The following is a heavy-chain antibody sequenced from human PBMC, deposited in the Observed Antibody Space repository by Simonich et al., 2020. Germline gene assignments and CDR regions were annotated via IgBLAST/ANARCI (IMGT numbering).Heavy chain of an antibody. CDR2: IKQDGSEK. Sequence: EVQLVESGGGLVQPGGSLRLSCAASGFTFSSYWMSWVRQAQGKGLEWVAKIKQDGSEKYYVESVKGRFTISRDNAKNSLYLQMNSLRAEDTAVYYCACLGTGDAFDIWGQGTMVTVSS. CDR3: ACLGTGDAFDI. J-gene: IGHJ3*02. V-gene: IGHV3-7*01. CDR1: GFTFSSYW. D-gene: IGHD3-9*01.